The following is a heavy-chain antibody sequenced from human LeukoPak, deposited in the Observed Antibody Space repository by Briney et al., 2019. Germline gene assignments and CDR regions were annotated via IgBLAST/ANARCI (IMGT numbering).Heavy chain of an antibody. CDR3: AKAVGATRKSGSRSFFDY. V-gene: IGHV3-9*01. J-gene: IGHJ4*02. CDR1: GFTFDDYA. Sequence: GGSLRLSCAASGFTFDDYAMHWVRQAPGKGLEWVSGISWNSGSIGYADSVKGRFTISRDNAKNSLYLQMNSLRAEDTALYYCAKAVGATRKSGSRSFFDYWGQGTLVTVSS. CDR2: ISWNSGSI. D-gene: IGHD1-26*01.